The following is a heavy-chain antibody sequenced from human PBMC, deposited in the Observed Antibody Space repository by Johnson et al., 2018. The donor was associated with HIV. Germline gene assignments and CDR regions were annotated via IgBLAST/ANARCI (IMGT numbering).Heavy chain of an antibody. CDR1: GFTFEDHG. CDR2: INWNGGTT. Sequence: EVQLVESGGGLVQPGGSLRLSCAASGFTFEDHGMSWVRQAPGKGLEWVGGINWNGGTTGYAESVKGRFTISRDNTKNSLYLQMNSLKTEDTAVYYRARDSSGYSGFDVWGQGTMVTVSS. D-gene: IGHD3-22*01. V-gene: IGHV3-20*04. J-gene: IGHJ3*01. CDR3: ARDSSGYSGFDV.